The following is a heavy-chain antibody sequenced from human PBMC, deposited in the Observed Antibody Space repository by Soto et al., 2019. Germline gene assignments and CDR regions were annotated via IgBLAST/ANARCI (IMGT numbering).Heavy chain of an antibody. D-gene: IGHD3-10*01. V-gene: IGHV3-11*05. CDR2: ISISSTNYT. Sequence: QVQLVESGGGLVKPGGSLRLSCAASGFTFSDYYMSWIRQAPGKGLEWVSYISISSTNYTNYADSVKGRFTISRDNAKNSLFLQMNSLRAEDTAVYYCARRVGYHGSGSYLDYWGQGTLVTVSS. CDR1: GFTFSDYY. CDR3: ARRVGYHGSGSYLDY. J-gene: IGHJ4*02.